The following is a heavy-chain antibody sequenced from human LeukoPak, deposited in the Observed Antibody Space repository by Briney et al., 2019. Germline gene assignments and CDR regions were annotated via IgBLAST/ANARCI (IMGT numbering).Heavy chain of an antibody. CDR3: AKDLRLRYFTY. J-gene: IGHJ4*02. D-gene: IGHD3-9*01. V-gene: IGHV3-23*01. CDR1: GFTFSSYD. Sequence: GGSLRLSCAASGFTFSSYDMSWVRQAPGKGREGGSTISGSGGSTYYADSVKGRFTISRDNSKNTLYLQMNSLRAEDTAVYHCAKDLRLRYFTYWGQGTLVTVSS. CDR2: ISGSGGST.